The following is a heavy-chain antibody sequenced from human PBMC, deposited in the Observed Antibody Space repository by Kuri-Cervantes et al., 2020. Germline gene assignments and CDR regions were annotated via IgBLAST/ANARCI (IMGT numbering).Heavy chain of an antibody. Sequence: ETLSLTCAASGFTFSSYWMSWVRQAPGKGLEWVANIKQDGSEKYYVDSVKGRFTSSRDNAKNSLYLQMNSLRAEDTAVYYCARREGSGYYIGYYFDYWGQGTLVTVSS. D-gene: IGHD3-3*01. CDR3: ARREGSGYYIGYYFDY. CDR1: GFTFSSYW. J-gene: IGHJ4*02. CDR2: IKQDGSEK. V-gene: IGHV3-7*01.